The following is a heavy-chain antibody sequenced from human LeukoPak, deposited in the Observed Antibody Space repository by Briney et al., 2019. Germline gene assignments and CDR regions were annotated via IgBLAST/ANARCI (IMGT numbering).Heavy chain of an antibody. D-gene: IGHD6-13*01. CDR2: IYHSGST. J-gene: IGHJ3*02. Sequence: SETLSLTCTVSGYSISSGYYWGWIRQPPGKGLEWIGSIYHSGSTYYNPSLKSRVTISVDTSKNQFSLKLSSVTAADTAVYYCARDQDSSLGGDAFDIWGQGTMVTVSS. V-gene: IGHV4-38-2*02. CDR3: ARDQDSSLGGDAFDI. CDR1: GYSISSGYY.